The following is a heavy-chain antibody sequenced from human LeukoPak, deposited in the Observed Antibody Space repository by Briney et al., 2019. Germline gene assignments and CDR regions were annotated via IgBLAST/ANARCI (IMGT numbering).Heavy chain of an antibody. CDR2: IRYDGSNK. CDR1: GFTFSSYA. D-gene: IGHD1/OR15-1a*01. J-gene: IGHJ5*02. V-gene: IGHV3-30*02. Sequence: GGSLRLXCAASGFTFSSYAMHWVRQASGKGLEWVAFIRYDGSNKYYADSVKGRFSISRDNSKDTLYLQMNSLRAEDTAVYYCAKDPTIPSPWGQGTLVTVSS. CDR3: AKDPTIPSP.